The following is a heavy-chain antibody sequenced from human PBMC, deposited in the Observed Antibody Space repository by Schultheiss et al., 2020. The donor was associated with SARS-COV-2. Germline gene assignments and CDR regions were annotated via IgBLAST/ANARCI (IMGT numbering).Heavy chain of an antibody. CDR3: AHFPAYYGSGSYYTLGVDY. D-gene: IGHD3-10*01. J-gene: IGHJ4*02. V-gene: IGHV2-5*01. Sequence: SGPTLVKPTQTLTLTCTFSGFSLSTSGVGVGWIRQPPGKALEWLALIYWNDDKRYSPSLKSRLTITKDTSKNQVVLTMTNMDPVDTATYYCAHFPAYYGSGSYYTLGVDYWGQGTLVTVSS. CDR2: IYWNDDK. CDR1: GFSLSTSGVG.